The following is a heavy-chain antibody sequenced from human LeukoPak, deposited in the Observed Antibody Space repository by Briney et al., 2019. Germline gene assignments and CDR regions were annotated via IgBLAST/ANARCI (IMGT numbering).Heavy chain of an antibody. D-gene: IGHD4-11*01. J-gene: IGHJ4*02. V-gene: IGHV4-59*02. CDR3: ARGYSNYDY. CDR1: GDSVSSYY. CDR2: IYYSGST. Sequence: SETLSLTCTVSGDSVSSYYWSWIRQPPGKGLEWIGYIYYSGSTNYNPSLKSRVTISVDTSKNQFSLKLSSVTAADTAVYYCARGYSNYDYWGQGTLVTVSS.